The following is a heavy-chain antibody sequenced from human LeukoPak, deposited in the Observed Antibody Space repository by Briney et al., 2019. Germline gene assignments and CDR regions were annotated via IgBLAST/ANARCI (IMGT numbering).Heavy chain of an antibody. J-gene: IGHJ5*02. CDR3: ATPIEGDWFDP. D-gene: IGHD3-16*01. Sequence: SSVKVSCKASGYTFTSYYMHWVRQAPGQGLEWMGIINPSGGSTSYAQKFQGRVTMTEDTSTDTAYMELSSLRSEDTAVYYCATPIEGDWFDPWGQGTLVTVSS. CDR2: INPSGGST. CDR1: GYTFTSYY. V-gene: IGHV1-46*01.